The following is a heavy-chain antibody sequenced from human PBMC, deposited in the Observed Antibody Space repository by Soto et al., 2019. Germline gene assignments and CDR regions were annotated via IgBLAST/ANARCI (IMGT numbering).Heavy chain of an antibody. J-gene: IGHJ6*02. V-gene: IGHV1-3*01. CDR3: ARAICTNGVCSGYYYYGMDV. CDR2: INAGNGNT. Sequence: QVQLVQSGAEVKKPGASVKVSCKASGYSFTSYAMHWVRQAPGQRLEWMGWINAGNGNTKYSQKFQGRVTITRDTSTSTAYMELSSLRSEDTAVYYCARAICTNGVCSGYYYYGMDVWGQGTTVTVSS. D-gene: IGHD2-8*01. CDR1: GYSFTSYA.